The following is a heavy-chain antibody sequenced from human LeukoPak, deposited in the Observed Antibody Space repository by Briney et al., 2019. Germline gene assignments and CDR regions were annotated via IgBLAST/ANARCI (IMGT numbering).Heavy chain of an antibody. D-gene: IGHD3-10*01. CDR2: ISSNGRTT. J-gene: IGHJ4*02. CDR1: GLPFNNYA. V-gene: IGHV3-23*01. Sequence: GESLKISFGASGLPFNNYAMTWGRRAPGKGVEWVSLISSNGRTTHYAGSVKRRFTISRDNSKNTVYLQINSLRADDTAVYYCAKDLYYIDGDYWGQGTLVTVSS. CDR3: AKDLYYIDGDY.